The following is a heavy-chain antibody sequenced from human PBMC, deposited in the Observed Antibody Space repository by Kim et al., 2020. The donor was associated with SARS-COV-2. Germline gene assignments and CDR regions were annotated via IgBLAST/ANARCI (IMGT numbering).Heavy chain of an antibody. J-gene: IGHJ1*01. CDR3: ARVAFRSGWHPSEH. V-gene: IGHV3-72*01. Sequence: EYAASVKVRFTISRDESKNSLYLQMNSLKTEHTALYYCARVAFRSGWHPSEHWGQGTLVTVSS. D-gene: IGHD6-19*01.